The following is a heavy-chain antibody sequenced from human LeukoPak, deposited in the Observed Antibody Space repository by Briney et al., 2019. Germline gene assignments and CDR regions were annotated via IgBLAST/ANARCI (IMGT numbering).Heavy chain of an antibody. Sequence: SGGPLRLSCAASGFTFSDYYMGWIRQSPGKGLEWVSYISSSGCTIYYADSVEGRYTISRDNAKNSLYLQMNSLRAEDTAVYYCARAYSSSWYSYYYGIDVWGQGTTVTVSS. CDR2: ISSSGCTI. CDR1: GFTFSDYY. CDR3: ARAYSSSWYSYYYGIDV. V-gene: IGHV3-11*01. J-gene: IGHJ6*02. D-gene: IGHD6-13*01.